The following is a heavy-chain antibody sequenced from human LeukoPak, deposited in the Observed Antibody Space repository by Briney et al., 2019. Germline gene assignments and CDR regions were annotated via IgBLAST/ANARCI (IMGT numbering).Heavy chain of an antibody. D-gene: IGHD2-2*02. CDR2: IYYSGST. CDR3: ARDRRYCSSTSCYRVFDY. Sequence: SETLSLTCTVSGGSISSGGYSWSWIRQHPGKGLEWIGYIYYSGSTYYNPSLKSRVTISVDTSKNQFSLKLSSVTAADTAVYYCARDRRYCSSTSCYRVFDYWGQGTLVTVSS. V-gene: IGHV4-31*03. CDR1: GGSISSGGYS. J-gene: IGHJ4*02.